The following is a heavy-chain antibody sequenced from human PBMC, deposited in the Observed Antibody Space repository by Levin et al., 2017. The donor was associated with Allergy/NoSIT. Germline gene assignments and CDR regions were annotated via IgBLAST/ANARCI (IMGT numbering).Heavy chain of an antibody. CDR1: GFSFSDYY. D-gene: IGHD6-6*01. CDR2: ISSDSGTL. CDR3: ARDRIASSSSTLFDY. V-gene: IGHV3-11*01. Sequence: GGSLRLSCAAFGFSFSDYYMSWIRQVPGKGLEWISYISSDSGTLYYADSVKGRFTISRDNAKKSLYLQMNSLRGDDTAVYYCARDRIASSSSTLFDYWGQGALVTVSS. J-gene: IGHJ4*02.